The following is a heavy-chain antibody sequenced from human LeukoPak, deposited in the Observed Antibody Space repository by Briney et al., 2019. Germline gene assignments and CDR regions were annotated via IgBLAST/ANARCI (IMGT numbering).Heavy chain of an antibody. J-gene: IGHJ6*02. D-gene: IGHD2-15*01. CDR3: ARDKRYCSGGSCYYYYYGMDV. CDR2: IKQDGSEK. Sequence: GESLRLSCAASGFTFSSYWMSWVRQAPGKGLEWVANIKQDGSEKYYVDSVKGRFTISRDNAKNSLYLQMNSLRAEDTAVYYCARDKRYCSGGSCYYYYYGMDVWGQGTTVTVSS. CDR1: GFTFSSYW. V-gene: IGHV3-7*01.